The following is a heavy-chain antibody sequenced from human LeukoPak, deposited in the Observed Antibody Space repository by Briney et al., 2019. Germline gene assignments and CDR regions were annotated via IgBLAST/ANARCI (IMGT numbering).Heavy chain of an antibody. CDR1: GGSISSYY. CDR2: IYYSGST. D-gene: IGHD5-12*01. CDR3: AXQGGGYNYGAYYYYGMDV. V-gene: IGHV4-59*08. Sequence: SETLSLTCTVSGGSISSYYWSWIRQPPGKGLEWIGFIYYSGSTNYNPSLKSRVTISVDTSKNQFSLKLSSVTAADTAVYYCAXQGGGYNYGAYYYYGMDVWGQGTTVTVSS. J-gene: IGHJ6*02.